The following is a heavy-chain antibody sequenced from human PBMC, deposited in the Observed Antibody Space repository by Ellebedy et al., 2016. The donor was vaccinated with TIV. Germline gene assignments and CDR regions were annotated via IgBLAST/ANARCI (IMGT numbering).Heavy chain of an antibody. CDR3: ARAGIVVVTAIHLDHYFDY. V-gene: IGHV4-34*01. D-gene: IGHD2-21*02. CDR2: INHRGST. Sequence: SETLSLXXAVYGGSFSGYYWTWIRQSPGKGLEWIGEINHRGSTNYDPSLKSRVTISVDTSKNQFSLKVRSLTAADTAAYYCARAGIVVVTAIHLDHYFDYWGQGTLVTVSS. CDR1: GGSFSGYY. J-gene: IGHJ4*02.